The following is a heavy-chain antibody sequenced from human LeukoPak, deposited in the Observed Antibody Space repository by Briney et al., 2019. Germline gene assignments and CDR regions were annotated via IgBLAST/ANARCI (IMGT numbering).Heavy chain of an antibody. CDR2: IYYNGNT. CDR3: ARKYNGYGGWIDY. V-gene: IGHV4-59*01. D-gene: IGHD5-12*01. J-gene: IGHJ4*02. CDR1: NDSINSYY. Sequence: TSETLSLTCTVSNDSINSYYWSWIRQPPGKGLEWIGYIYYNGNTNYNPSLKSRVTISLDTSKSQFSLKLSSVTAADTAVYYCARKYNGYGGWIDYWAQGTLVTVSS.